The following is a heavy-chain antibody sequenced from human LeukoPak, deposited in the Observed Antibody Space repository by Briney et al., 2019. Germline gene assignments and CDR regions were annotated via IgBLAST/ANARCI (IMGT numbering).Heavy chain of an antibody. CDR3: TRAYSKSQRGWFDP. D-gene: IGHD4-11*01. CDR2: INPSGGST. V-gene: IGHV1-46*01. J-gene: IGHJ5*02. CDR1: GYTFTSYY. Sequence: ASVKVSCKASGYTFTSYYIHWVRQAPGQGLEWMGMINPSGGSTSSPQNFQGRVTMTRDTSTSTVYMELSSLRSEDTAVYYCTRAYSKSQRGWFDPWGQGTLVTVSS.